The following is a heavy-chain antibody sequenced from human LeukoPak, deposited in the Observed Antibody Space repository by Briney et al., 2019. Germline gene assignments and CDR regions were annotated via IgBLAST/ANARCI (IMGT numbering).Heavy chain of an antibody. CDR2: IIPIFGTA. CDR1: GGTFSSYA. CDR3: ASFSGDSSGYPY. V-gene: IGHV1-69*13. Sequence: ASVKVSCKASGGTFSSYAISWVRQAPGQGLEWMGGIIPIFGTANYAQKFQGRVTITADESTSTAYMELSSLRSEDTAVYYCASFSGDSSGYPYWGQGTLVTVSS. J-gene: IGHJ4*02. D-gene: IGHD3-22*01.